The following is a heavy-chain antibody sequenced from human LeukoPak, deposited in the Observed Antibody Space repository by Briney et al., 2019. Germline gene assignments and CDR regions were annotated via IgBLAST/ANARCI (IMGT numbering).Heavy chain of an antibody. CDR1: GGSFSGYY. V-gene: IGHV4-34*01. J-gene: IGHJ4*02. CDR2: INHSGST. D-gene: IGHD1-26*01. CDR3: ARGSAPLRGSSIDY. Sequence: SETLSLTCAVYGGSFSGYYWSWIRQPPGKGLEWIGEINHSGSTNYNPSLKSRVTISVDTSKNQFSLKLSSVTAADTAVYYCARGSAPLRGSSIDYWGQGTLVTVSS.